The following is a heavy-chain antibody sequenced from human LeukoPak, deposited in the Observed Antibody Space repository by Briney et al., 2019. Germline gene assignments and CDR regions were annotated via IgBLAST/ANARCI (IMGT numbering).Heavy chain of an antibody. CDR1: GYTFTGYY. J-gene: IGHJ5*02. CDR3: AREGGVRGVIISSWFDP. Sequence: ASVKVSCKASGYTFTGYYMHWVRQAPGQGLEWMGWINTNAGNPTYAQGFTGRFVFSLDTFVSTAYLQISSLKAEDTAVYYCAREGGVRGVIISSWFDPWGQGTLVTVSS. CDR2: INTNAGNP. V-gene: IGHV7-4-1*02. D-gene: IGHD3-10*01.